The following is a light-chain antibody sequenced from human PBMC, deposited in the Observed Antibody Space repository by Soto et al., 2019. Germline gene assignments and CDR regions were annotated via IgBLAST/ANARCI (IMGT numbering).Light chain of an antibody. V-gene: IGKV3-15*01. CDR1: QSVNSN. CDR3: QQYNDWTTVA. CDR2: DAS. Sequence: VTTQHPTTRSVSRGERATLSWRVSQSVNSNLAWYQQKPGQAPRLLSYDASTRATVIPDRFSGSGSGTEFTLTISSLQSEDFAVYYCQQYNDWTTVAFGQGTRLEIK. J-gene: IGKJ5*01.